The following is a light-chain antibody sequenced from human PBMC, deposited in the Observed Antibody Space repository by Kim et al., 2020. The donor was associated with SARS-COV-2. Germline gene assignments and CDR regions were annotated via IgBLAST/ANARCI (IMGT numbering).Light chain of an antibody. Sequence: SESIEARVTITGRASQSISSWVTWYQQKPGKAPKLMIYKASSLESGVPSRFSGSGSGTEFTLTISSLQPDDFTTYSCQQYNSYPYTFGQGTKLEI. V-gene: IGKV1-5*03. CDR1: QSISSW. CDR2: KAS. J-gene: IGKJ2*01. CDR3: QQYNSYPYT.